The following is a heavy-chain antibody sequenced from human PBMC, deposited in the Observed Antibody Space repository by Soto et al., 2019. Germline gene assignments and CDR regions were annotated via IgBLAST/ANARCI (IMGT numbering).Heavy chain of an antibody. Sequence: SETLSLTCTVSGGSISSSSYYWGWIRQPPGKGLEWIGSIYYSGSTYYNPSLKSRVTISVDTSKNQFSLKLRSVTAADTAVYYCARDQAYYDIVTGYHFEAFGCWGQGTMIIVAS. CDR3: ARDQAYYDIVTGYHFEAFGC. D-gene: IGHD3-9*01. CDR2: IYYSGST. J-gene: IGHJ4*02. CDR1: GGSISSSSYY. V-gene: IGHV4-39*02.